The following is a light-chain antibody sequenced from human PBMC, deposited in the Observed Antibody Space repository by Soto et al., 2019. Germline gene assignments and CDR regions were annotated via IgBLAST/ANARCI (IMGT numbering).Light chain of an antibody. CDR2: KVS. V-gene: IGKV2-30*02. CDR3: MQGSHWHPIT. Sequence: DVVVTQSPLSLPVTLGQAASISCRSSQSLVHSDGNTYLSWFHQRTGQSPRRLIYKVSNRDSGVPDRFSGSGSGTDFTLKISRVEAEDVGVYYCMQGSHWHPITFGQGTRREIK. CDR1: QSLVHSDGNTY. J-gene: IGKJ5*01.